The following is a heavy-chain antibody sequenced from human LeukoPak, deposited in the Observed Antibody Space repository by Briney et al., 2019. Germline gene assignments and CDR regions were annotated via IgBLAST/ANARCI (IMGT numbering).Heavy chain of an antibody. Sequence: SETLSLTCTVSGGSISNYYWSWVRQPPGKGLEWIGYLYYSGSTNYNPSLKSRVTISGDTSKNQFSLKLTSVTAADTAVYYCARGLGSRYYFNSWGQGTLVTVSS. D-gene: IGHD3-10*01. CDR1: GGSISNYY. CDR2: LYYSGST. V-gene: IGHV4-59*01. CDR3: ARGLGSRYYFNS. J-gene: IGHJ4*02.